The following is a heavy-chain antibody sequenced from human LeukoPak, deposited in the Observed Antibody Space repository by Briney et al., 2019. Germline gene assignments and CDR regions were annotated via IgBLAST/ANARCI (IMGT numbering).Heavy chain of an antibody. J-gene: IGHJ4*02. Sequence: ASVKVSCKASGYTFTGYYMHWVRQAPGQGLEWMGWINPNSGGTNYAQKFQGRVTMTRDTSISTAYMELSRLRSDDTAVYYCARANVVYPHYDFWSGYSPEPDFDYWGQGTLVTVSS. CDR1: GYTFTGYY. CDR2: INPNSGGT. CDR3: ARANVVYPHYDFWSGYSPEPDFDY. V-gene: IGHV1-2*02. D-gene: IGHD3-3*01.